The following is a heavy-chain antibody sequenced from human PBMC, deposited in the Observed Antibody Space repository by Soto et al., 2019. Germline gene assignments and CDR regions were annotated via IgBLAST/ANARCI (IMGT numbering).Heavy chain of an antibody. J-gene: IGHJ4*01. V-gene: IGHV4-61*01. Sequence: QVQLQESGPGLVKPSETLSLTCTVSGGSVSSGSYYWSWIRQPPGKGLEWIGYIHYSGSTNYHPSLTSRVTMSVDTPQIQFSLKLSAVTAADTAVYYCARDRARNGYNHLDYWGHGTLVPVAS. CDR2: IHYSGST. D-gene: IGHD5-12*01. CDR3: ARDRARNGYNHLDY. CDR1: GGSVSSGSYY.